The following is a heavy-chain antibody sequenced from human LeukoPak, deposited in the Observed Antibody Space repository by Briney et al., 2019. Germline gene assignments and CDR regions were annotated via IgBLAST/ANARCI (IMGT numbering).Heavy chain of an antibody. CDR1: GFTFSSYA. CDR3: ARGGTPITMIVVVPDY. CDR2: ISYDGSNK. V-gene: IGHV3-30-3*01. D-gene: IGHD3-22*01. Sequence: GRSLRLSCAASGFTFSSYAMHWVRQAPGKGLEWVAVISYDGSNKYYADSVKGRFTISRDNSKNTLYLQMNSLRAEDTAVYYCARGGTPITMIVVVPDYWGQGTLVTVSS. J-gene: IGHJ4*02.